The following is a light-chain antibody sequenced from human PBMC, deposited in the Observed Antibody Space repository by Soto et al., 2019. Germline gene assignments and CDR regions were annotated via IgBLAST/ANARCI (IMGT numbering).Light chain of an antibody. V-gene: IGLV1-44*01. J-gene: IGLJ3*02. CDR1: SSNIGSHL. Sequence: QSVLTQPPSVSGTPGQRVTISCSGSSSNIGSHLVNWYQQVPGTSPRLLIYTNNQRPSGVPDRFSDSKSGTSASLAISGLPAEDEANYYCATWDASLQSWLFGGGTKLTVL. CDR3: ATWDASLQSWL. CDR2: TNN.